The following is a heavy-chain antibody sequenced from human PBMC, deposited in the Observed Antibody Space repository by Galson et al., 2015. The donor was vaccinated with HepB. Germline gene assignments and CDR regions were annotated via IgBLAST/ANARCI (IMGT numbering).Heavy chain of an antibody. Sequence: SLRLSCAVSGFSFSDFYMTWIRQAPGKGLEWISYISGRGTTTYYADSLKGRFTVSRDNAKKSLYLQMNSLRAEDTAVYYCAKAARWFDPLGQGTLVTVSS. CDR2: ISGRGTTT. V-gene: IGHV3-11*01. CDR3: AKAARWFDP. CDR1: GFSFSDFY. J-gene: IGHJ5*02.